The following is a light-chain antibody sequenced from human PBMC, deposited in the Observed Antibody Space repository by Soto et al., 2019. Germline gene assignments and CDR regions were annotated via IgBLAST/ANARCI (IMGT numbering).Light chain of an antibody. Sequence: EIVLTQSPGTLSLSPGERATLSCRAIQSVSNNYLAWYQQKPGQAPRLLIYGASSSATGIPDRFSGSGSGTDFTLTISSPDPEDFSVYYCQQYGTSPLTFGPGTKVDIK. CDR2: GAS. CDR3: QQYGTSPLT. CDR1: QSVSNNY. V-gene: IGKV3-20*01. J-gene: IGKJ3*01.